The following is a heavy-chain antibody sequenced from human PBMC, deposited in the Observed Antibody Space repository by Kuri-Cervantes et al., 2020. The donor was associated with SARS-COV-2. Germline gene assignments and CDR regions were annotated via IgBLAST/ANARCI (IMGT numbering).Heavy chain of an antibody. CDR2: INPNSGGT. Sequence: ASVKVSCKASGGTFSSYTISWVRQAPGQGLEWMGWINPNSGGTNYAQKFQGRVTMTRDTSISTAYMELSRLRSDDTAVYYCARQLALDPFDYWGQGTLVTVSS. V-gene: IGHV1-2*02. J-gene: IGHJ4*02. CDR1: GGTFSSYT. D-gene: IGHD6-6*01. CDR3: ARQLALDPFDY.